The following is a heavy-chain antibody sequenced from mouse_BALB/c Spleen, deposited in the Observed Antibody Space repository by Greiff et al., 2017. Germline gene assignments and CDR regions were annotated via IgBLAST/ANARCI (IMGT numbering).Heavy chain of an antibody. CDR3: ARSSWDVFAY. D-gene: IGHD4-1*01. V-gene: IGHV1S126*01. CDR1: GYTFTNHH. Sequence: VQLQQSGAELVRPGASVKISCKAFGYTFTNHHINWVKQRPGQGLEWIGMIDPSNSETRLNQKFKDKATLNVDKSSNTAYMQLSSLTSEDSAVYYCARSSWDVFAYWGQGTLVTVSA. J-gene: IGHJ3*01. CDR2: IDPSNSET.